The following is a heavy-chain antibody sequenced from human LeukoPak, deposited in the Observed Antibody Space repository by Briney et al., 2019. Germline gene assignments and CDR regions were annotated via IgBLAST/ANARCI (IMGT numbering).Heavy chain of an antibody. V-gene: IGHV4-34*01. D-gene: IGHD3-10*01. J-gene: IGHJ4*02. CDR2: INHSGST. CDR3: ARLVRGG. CDR1: GGSFSDYY. Sequence: PSETLSLTCAVYGGSFSDYYWSWIRQSPGKGLEWIGEINHSGSTNYNPSLKSRVTISVDTSKNQFSLKLSSVTAADTAVYYCARLVRGGWGQGTLVTVSS.